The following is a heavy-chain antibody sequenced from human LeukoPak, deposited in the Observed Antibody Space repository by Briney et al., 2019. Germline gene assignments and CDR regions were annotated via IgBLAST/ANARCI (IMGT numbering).Heavy chain of an antibody. V-gene: IGHV4-59*01. CDR1: GGSISSYY. Sequence: SETLSLTCTVSGGSISSYYWSWLRQPPGKGLEWIGYIYYSGSTNYNPSLKSRVTISVDTSKNQFSLKLSSVTAADTAVYYCARDFKDFWSFDLWGRGTLVTVSS. CDR2: IYYSGST. CDR3: ARDFKDFWSFDL. J-gene: IGHJ2*01. D-gene: IGHD3-3*01.